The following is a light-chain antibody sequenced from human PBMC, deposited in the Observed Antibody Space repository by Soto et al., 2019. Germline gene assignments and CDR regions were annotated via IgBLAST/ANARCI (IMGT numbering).Light chain of an antibody. V-gene: IGKV3-15*01. CDR1: QSVSSN. CDR2: GAS. Sequence: EMVMTQSPATLSVSPGERVTLSCRASQSVSSNLAWYQQKPGQAPRLLIYGASTRATGVPARFSGSGSGTEFTLTISSLQSEDFAIYYCQQYNRWPQTFGQGTKVEIK. CDR3: QQYNRWPQT. J-gene: IGKJ1*01.